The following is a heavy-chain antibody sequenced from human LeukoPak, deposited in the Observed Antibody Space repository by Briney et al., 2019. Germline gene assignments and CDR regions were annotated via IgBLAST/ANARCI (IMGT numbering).Heavy chain of an antibody. Sequence: GGSLRLSCAASGFTFSSYSMNWVRQAPGKGLEWVSSISRSSSYIYYADSVKGRFTISRDNAKNSLYLQMNSLRAEDTAVYYCARVLQYDSSGRRDYWGQGTLVTVSS. CDR2: ISRSSSYI. D-gene: IGHD3-22*01. J-gene: IGHJ4*02. CDR3: ARVLQYDSSGRRDY. V-gene: IGHV3-21*01. CDR1: GFTFSSYS.